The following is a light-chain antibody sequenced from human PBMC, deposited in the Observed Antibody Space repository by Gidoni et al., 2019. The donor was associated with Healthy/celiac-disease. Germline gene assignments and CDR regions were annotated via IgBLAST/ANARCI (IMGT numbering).Light chain of an antibody. CDR1: SSNIGAGYD. CDR2: GDT. Sequence: QSVLTQPPSVSEAPGQRVTISCTGSSSNIGAGYDVHWYQQLPGTAPKLLIYGDTNRPSGVPDRFSGSKTGTSASLAITGLQAEDEADYYGQSYDDSLSGSVFGGGTKLTVL. V-gene: IGLV1-40*01. CDR3: QSYDDSLSGSV. J-gene: IGLJ3*02.